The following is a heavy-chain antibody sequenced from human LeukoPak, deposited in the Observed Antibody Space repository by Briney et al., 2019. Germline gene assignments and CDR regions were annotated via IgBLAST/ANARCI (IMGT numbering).Heavy chain of an antibody. J-gene: IGHJ4*02. D-gene: IGHD6-13*01. CDR1: GGSISSSSYY. CDR2: IYYSGST. CDR3: ARGVIAAGGNDFDY. Sequence: RSSETLSLTCTVSGGSISSSSYYWGWIRQPPGKGLEWIGSIYYSGSTYYNPSLKSRVTISVDTSKNQLSLKVISVTAADTAVYYCARGVIAAGGNDFDYWGQGTLVTVSS. V-gene: IGHV4-39*07.